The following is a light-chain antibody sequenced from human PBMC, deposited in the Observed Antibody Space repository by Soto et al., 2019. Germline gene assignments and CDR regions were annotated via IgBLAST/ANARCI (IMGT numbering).Light chain of an antibody. J-gene: IGKJ2*01. CDR2: GTS. CDR3: QQYGASPPVYT. CDR1: QSVSSTY. V-gene: IGKV3-20*01. Sequence: EIVVTQSPGTLSLSPGERATLSCRASQSVSSTYLAWYQQKPGQAPRLLIYGTSTRATGIPDRFSGSRSETDFTLTISRLEPEDFAVYYCQQYGASPPVYTFGQGTTLEIK.